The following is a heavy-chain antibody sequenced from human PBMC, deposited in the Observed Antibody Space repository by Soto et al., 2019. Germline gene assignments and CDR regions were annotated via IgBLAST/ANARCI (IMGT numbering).Heavy chain of an antibody. D-gene: IGHD5-18*01. J-gene: IGHJ4*02. V-gene: IGHV4-31*03. Sequence: QVQLQESGPGLVKPSQTLSLTCTVSGGSISSGGYYWYWIRQHSGKGLEWIGFTYYSGTTYYNPSLKRRVTRSVDTAKNQFSLKLRSVTAADTAVYYCASRDVDTTMVGRDYWGQGTLVTVSS. CDR2: TYYSGTT. CDR1: GGSISSGGYY. CDR3: ASRDVDTTMVGRDY.